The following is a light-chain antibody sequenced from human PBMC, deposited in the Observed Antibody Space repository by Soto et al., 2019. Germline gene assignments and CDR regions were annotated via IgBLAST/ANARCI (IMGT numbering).Light chain of an antibody. CDR3: QQGINFPYT. Sequence: DFQMTQSPSSVSASVGDRVTITCQASQGVSSWLAWFQQKPGKAPKLLIYAASHLQSGVPSRFSGSGSGTDFTLTISTLQPEDFATYYCQQGINFPYTFGQGTKVEIK. CDR1: QGVSSW. CDR2: AAS. J-gene: IGKJ2*01. V-gene: IGKV1-12*01.